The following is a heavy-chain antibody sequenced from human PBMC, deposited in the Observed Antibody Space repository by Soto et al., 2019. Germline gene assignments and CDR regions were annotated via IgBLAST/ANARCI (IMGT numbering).Heavy chain of an antibody. V-gene: IGHV4-59*01. Sequence: SETLSLTCTVSGGSISSYYWSWIRQPPGKGLEWIGYIYYSGSTNYNPSLKSRVTISVDTSKNQFSLKLSSVTAADTAVYYCARYQFWSGYSGMDVWGQGTTVTVSS. D-gene: IGHD3-3*01. CDR1: GGSISSYY. CDR3: ARYQFWSGYSGMDV. J-gene: IGHJ6*02. CDR2: IYYSGST.